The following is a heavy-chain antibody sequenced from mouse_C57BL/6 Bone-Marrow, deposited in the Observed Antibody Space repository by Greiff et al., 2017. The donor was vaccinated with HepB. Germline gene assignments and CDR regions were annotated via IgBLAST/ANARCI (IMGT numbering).Heavy chain of an antibody. CDR2: INPNNGGT. CDR3: APYDYDGRAWFAY. CDR1: GYTFTDYY. V-gene: IGHV1-26*01. J-gene: IGHJ3*01. D-gene: IGHD2-4*01. Sequence: VQLKQSGPELVKPGASVKISCKASGYTFTDYYMNWVKQSHGKSLEWIGDINPNNGGTSYNQKFKGKATLTVDKSSSTAYMELRSLTSEDSAVYYCAPYDYDGRAWFAYWGQGTLVTVSA.